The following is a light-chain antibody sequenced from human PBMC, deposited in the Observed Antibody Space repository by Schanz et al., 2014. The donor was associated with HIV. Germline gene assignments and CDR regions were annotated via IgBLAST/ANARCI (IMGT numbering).Light chain of an antibody. CDR1: SSNIGSNT. CDR3: AAWDDSLNALV. Sequence: QSVLAQPPSASGTPGQRVTISCSGRSSNIGSNTVNWYQQLPGTAPKLLIYSNNQRPSGVPDRISGSKSGTSSSLAISGLQSEDEADYYCAAWDDSLNALVFGGGTQLTVL. V-gene: IGLV1-44*01. J-gene: IGLJ3*02. CDR2: SNN.